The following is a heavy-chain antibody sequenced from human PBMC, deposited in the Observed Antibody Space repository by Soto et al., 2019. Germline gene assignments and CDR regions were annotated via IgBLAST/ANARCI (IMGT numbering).Heavy chain of an antibody. D-gene: IGHD3-9*01. CDR2: TRHDGGNK. V-gene: IGHV3-33*01. CDR1: GFAFSTYG. J-gene: IGHJ4*02. Sequence: QVQLVESGGGVVQSGRSLRLSCAASGFAFSTYGMHWVRQAPGKGLEWVAMTRHDGGNKYYADSVKGRFTISRDNSKNTLSLQMNSLRAEDTAVYYCASELDLLLAFDYWGQGTLVTVSS. CDR3: ASELDLLLAFDY.